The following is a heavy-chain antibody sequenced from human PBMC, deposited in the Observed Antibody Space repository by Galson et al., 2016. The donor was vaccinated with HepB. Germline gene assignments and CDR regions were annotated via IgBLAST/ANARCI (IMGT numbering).Heavy chain of an antibody. D-gene: IGHD3-22*01. Sequence: SVKVSCKASGYTFTSYGISWVRQAPGQGLQWMGWISAYNGNTNYAQKFQGRVTMTTDTSTSTAYLELRSLRSDDTAVYHCARDYYDSSGYAGAFDIWGQGTMVTVSS. CDR1: GYTFTSYG. J-gene: IGHJ3*02. CDR2: ISAYNGNT. CDR3: ARDYYDSSGYAGAFDI. V-gene: IGHV1-18*01.